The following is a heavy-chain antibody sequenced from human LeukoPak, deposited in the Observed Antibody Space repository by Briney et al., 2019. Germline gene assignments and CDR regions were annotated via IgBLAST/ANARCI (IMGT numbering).Heavy chain of an antibody. D-gene: IGHD5-24*01. CDR3: ARDRGDGYKGDTFDI. CDR2: INPNSGGT. CDR1: GYTFTGYY. Sequence: SVKVSCKASGYTFTGYYMHWVRQAPGQGLEWMGWINPNSGGTNYAQKFQGRVTMTRDTSTSTVYMELSSLRSEDTAVYYCARDRGDGYKGDTFDIWGQGAMVTVSS. J-gene: IGHJ3*02. V-gene: IGHV1-2*02.